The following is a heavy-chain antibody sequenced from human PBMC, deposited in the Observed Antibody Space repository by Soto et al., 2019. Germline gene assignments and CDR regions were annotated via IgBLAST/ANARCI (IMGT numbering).Heavy chain of an antibody. V-gene: IGHV4-59*08. D-gene: IGHD5-12*01. J-gene: IGHJ4*02. CDR2: IYYSGST. CDR1: GGSISSYY. CDR3: ACGGEATFLGY. Sequence: QVQLHESGPGLVKPSETLSLTCTVSGGSISSYYWSWIRQTPGKGLGWIGYIYYSGSTNYNPSLKTRVTISVDTSKNQFSLKLSSVTAADTAVYYCACGGEATFLGYWGQGTRVPVSS.